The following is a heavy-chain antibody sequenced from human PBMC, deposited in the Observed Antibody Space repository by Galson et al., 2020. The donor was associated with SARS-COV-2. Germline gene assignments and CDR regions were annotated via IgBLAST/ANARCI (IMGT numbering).Heavy chain of an antibody. V-gene: IGHV5-51*01. J-gene: IGHJ4*02. CDR2: IYPGDSDT. CDR1: GTSITNYW. D-gene: IGHD6-6*01. CDR3: ARRYTSSSRETVGVDY. Sequence: HGESLKISCKGSGTSITNYWIAWVRQMPGKGLEWMGIIYPGDSDTRYSPSFQGQVTISADYFTSTAYLQWSSLKASDTAMYYCARRYTSSSRETVGVDYWGRGTVVTVSS.